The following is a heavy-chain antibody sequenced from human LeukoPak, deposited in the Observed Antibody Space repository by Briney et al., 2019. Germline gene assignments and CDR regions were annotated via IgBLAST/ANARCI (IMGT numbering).Heavy chain of an antibody. V-gene: IGHV4-34*01. D-gene: IGHD6-19*01. CDR2: INHSGST. Sequence: SETLSLTCAVCGGSFSGYYWSWIRQPPGKGLEWIGEINHSGSTNYNPSLKSRVTISVDTSKNQFSLKLSSVTAADTAVYYCARVIAVARFFYYYYMDVWGKGTTVTVSS. CDR1: GGSFSGYY. CDR3: ARVIAVARFFYYYYMDV. J-gene: IGHJ6*03.